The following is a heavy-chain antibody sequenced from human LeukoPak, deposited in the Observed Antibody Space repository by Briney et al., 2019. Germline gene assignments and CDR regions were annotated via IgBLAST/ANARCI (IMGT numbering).Heavy chain of an antibody. CDR1: GISVSNDY. CDR2: ISGSGGST. V-gene: IGHV3-23*01. J-gene: IGHJ4*02. CDR3: ANQPRIAVAGTPLDY. D-gene: IGHD6-19*01. Sequence: GGSLRLSCAASGISVSNDYMSWVRQAPGKGLEWVSAISGSGGSTYYADSVKGRFTISRDNSKNTLYLQMNSLRAEDTAVYYCANQPRIAVAGTPLDYWGQGTLVTVSS.